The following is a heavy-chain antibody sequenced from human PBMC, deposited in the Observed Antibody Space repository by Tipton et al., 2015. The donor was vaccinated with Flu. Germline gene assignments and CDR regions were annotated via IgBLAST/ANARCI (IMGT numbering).Heavy chain of an antibody. V-gene: IGHV1-2*06. J-gene: IGHJ5*02. CDR2: INPNSGGT. CDR1: GYTFTSYG. Sequence: QSGAEVKKPGASVKVSCKASGYTFTSYGISWVRLAPGQGLEWMGRINPNSGGTNYAQKFQGRVTMTRDTSISTAYMELSRLRSDDTAVYYCTPIVVVVAATNWFDPWGQGTLVTVSS. D-gene: IGHD2-15*01. CDR3: TPIVVVVAATNWFDP.